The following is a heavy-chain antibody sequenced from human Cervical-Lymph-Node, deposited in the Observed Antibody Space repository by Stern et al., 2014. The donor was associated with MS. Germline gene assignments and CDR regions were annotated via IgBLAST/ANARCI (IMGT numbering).Heavy chain of an antibody. CDR3: SPASAI. CDR2: IRGKAKNYAT. J-gene: IGHJ6*02. Sequence: VSGLSFRDAAVHWVRQASGKGLEWVGRIRGKAKNYATSYSASVKGRFILSRTDSQNTAFLLMNSLKREDTAVYYCSPASAIWGQGTAVTVSS. CDR1: GLSFRDAA. V-gene: IGHV3-73*01.